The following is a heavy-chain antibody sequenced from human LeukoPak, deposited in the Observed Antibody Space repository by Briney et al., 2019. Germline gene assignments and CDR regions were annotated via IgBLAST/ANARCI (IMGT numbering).Heavy chain of an antibody. CDR1: GFTFSRYS. V-gene: IGHV3-21*01. Sequence: PGGSLRLSCAASGFTFSRYSMNWVRQAPGKGLEWVSSITSASTYINYADSVKGRFTISRDNAENSLYLQMNSLRAEDRAVYYCARESDTSCCLWGQGTLVTVSS. CDR3: ARESDTSCCL. D-gene: IGHD2-2*01. J-gene: IGHJ4*02. CDR2: ITSASTYI.